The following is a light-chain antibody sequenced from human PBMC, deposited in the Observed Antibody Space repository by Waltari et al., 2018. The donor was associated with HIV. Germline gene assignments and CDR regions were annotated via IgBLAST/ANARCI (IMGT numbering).Light chain of an antibody. CDR3: AAWDDRLSAWV. J-gene: IGLJ3*02. CDR2: RND. Sequence: QSVLTQPPSASGTPGQRVSISCSGSSSTIGSNYVYWYQQLPGTAPKLLMYRNDERPSGVPDRFSGSKSGTSASLAISGLRSEDEADYYCAAWDDRLSAWVFGGGTKLTVL. CDR1: SSTIGSNY. V-gene: IGLV1-47*01.